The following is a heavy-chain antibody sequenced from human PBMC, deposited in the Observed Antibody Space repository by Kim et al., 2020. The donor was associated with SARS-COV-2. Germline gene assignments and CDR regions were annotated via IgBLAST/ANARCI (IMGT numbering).Heavy chain of an antibody. D-gene: IGHD6-6*01. CDR1: GGSISSYY. CDR3: ARAEAARKVLWFDP. CDR2: IYYSGST. V-gene: IGHV4-59*13. J-gene: IGHJ5*02. Sequence: SETLSLTCTVSGGSISSYYWSWIRQPPGKGLEWIGYIYYSGSTNYNPSLKSRVTISVDTSKNQFSLKLGSVTAADTAVYYCARAEAARKVLWFDPWGQGTLVTVSS.